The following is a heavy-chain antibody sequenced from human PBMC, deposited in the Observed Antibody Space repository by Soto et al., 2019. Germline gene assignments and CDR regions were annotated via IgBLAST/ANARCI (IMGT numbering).Heavy chain of an antibody. D-gene: IGHD1-26*01. CDR1: GFSLTTSGVG. J-gene: IGHJ4*02. Sequence: QITLRESGPTRVRPTQPLTLTCDFSGFSLTTSGVGVAWIRQPPGKAPEWLAVIYWDDDKRYSPTLKSRLTITKDTSKHPVVLTLTNMDPVDTGTYYCAHRALSSGSYWDGGYFDTWGQGTPVTASS. V-gene: IGHV2-5*02. CDR2: IYWDDDK. CDR3: AHRALSSGSYWDGGYFDT.